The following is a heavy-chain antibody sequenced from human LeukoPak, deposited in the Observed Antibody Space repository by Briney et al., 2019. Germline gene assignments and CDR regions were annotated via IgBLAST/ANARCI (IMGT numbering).Heavy chain of an antibody. CDR1: GGSFSGYY. V-gene: IGHV4-34*01. CDR2: INHSGST. Sequence: SETLSLTCAVYGGSFSGYYWSWIRQPPGKGLEWIGEINHSGSTNYNPSLKSRVTISVDKAKNQFSLKLSSVTVEDTAVYYSAIGRLYYDFWSGYPYYYGMDVWGQGTTVTVS. CDR3: AIGRLYYDFWSGYPYYYGMDV. J-gene: IGHJ6*02. D-gene: IGHD3-3*01.